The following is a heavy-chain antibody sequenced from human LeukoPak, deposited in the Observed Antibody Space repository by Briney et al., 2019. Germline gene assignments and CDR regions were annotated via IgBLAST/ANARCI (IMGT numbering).Heavy chain of an antibody. CDR1: GCSISSYY. Sequence: SETLSLTCTVSGCSISSYYRSWIRQPAEKGLEWIGRIYISGSTNYNPSLKSRVTMSVDTSKNQFSLKLSSVTAADTAVYYCARAPEFSSGWLLDYWGQGTLVTVSS. D-gene: IGHD6-19*01. J-gene: IGHJ4*02. CDR3: ARAPEFSSGWLLDY. CDR2: IYISGST. V-gene: IGHV4-4*07.